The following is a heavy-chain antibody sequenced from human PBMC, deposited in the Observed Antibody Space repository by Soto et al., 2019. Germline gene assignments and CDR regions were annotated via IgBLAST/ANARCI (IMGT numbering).Heavy chain of an antibody. CDR1: GFTFSSYT. V-gene: IGHV3-21*04. CDR3: RRGEYDD. Sequence: EVQLVESGGGLVKPGGSLRLSCTASGFTFSSYTMSWVRQAPGKGLEWVSSINSRGTYMVYGDSVKGRFTISRDNAKNAVYLHLSSVRDDDSAVYYCRRGEYDDWGQGTLVTVSS. J-gene: IGHJ4*02. CDR2: INSRGTYM. D-gene: IGHD3-16*01.